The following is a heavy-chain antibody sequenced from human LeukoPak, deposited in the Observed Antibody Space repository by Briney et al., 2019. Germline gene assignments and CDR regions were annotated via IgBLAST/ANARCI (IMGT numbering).Heavy chain of an antibody. V-gene: IGHV1-46*01. J-gene: IGHJ3*02. CDR1: GYTFTSYY. CDR3: ASFDSSGWYGGRDDAFDI. Sequence: ASVKVSCKASGYTFTSYYMHWVRQAPGQGLEWMGIINPSGGSTSYAQKFQGRVAMTRDTSTSTVHMELSSLRSEDTAVYYCASFDSSGWYGGRDDAFDIWGQGTMVTVSS. CDR2: INPSGGST. D-gene: IGHD6-19*01.